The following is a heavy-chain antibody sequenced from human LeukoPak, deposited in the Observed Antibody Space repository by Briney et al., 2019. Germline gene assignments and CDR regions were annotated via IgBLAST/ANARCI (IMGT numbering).Heavy chain of an antibody. CDR1: GFTFSNYG. D-gene: IGHD3-9*01. Sequence: GRSLRLSCAASGFTFSNYGMYWVRQAPGKGLEWVAVISYDGTNKYYADSVKGRFTISRDNSKNTLYLQMNSLRAEDTAVYYCARVYSSPGFYSRDYYYMDVWGKGTTVTISS. CDR3: ARVYSSPGFYSRDYYYMDV. V-gene: IGHV3-30*03. CDR2: ISYDGTNK. J-gene: IGHJ6*03.